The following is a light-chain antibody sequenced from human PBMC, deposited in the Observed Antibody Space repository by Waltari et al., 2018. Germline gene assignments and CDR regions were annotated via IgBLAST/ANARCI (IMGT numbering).Light chain of an antibody. CDR1: TGAVTSGYY. J-gene: IGLJ2*01. CDR3: LLYYGGAQQDVV. CDR2: STS. V-gene: IGLV7-43*01. Sequence: QTVVTQEPSLTVSPGGTVTLTCASSTGAVTSGYYPNWFQQKPGQAPRALIYSTSNKQSWTPARFSGSLLGGKAALTLSGVQPEDEAEYYCLLYYGGAQQDVVFGGGTKLTVL.